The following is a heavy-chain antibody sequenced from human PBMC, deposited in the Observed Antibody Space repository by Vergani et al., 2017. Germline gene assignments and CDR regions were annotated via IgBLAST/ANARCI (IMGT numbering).Heavy chain of an antibody. J-gene: IGHJ3*02. D-gene: IGHD2-8*01. V-gene: IGHV4-31*01. CDR1: GGSISSGGYY. CDR2: IYYSGST. Sequence: QVQLQESGPGLVKPSQTLSLTCTVSGGSISSGGYYWSWIRQHPGKGLEWIGYIYYSGSTYFNPSLKSLVTISVDTSKNQFSLKLSSVTAADTAVYYCARQVSSGAFDIWGQGTIVTVSS. CDR3: ARQVSSGAFDI.